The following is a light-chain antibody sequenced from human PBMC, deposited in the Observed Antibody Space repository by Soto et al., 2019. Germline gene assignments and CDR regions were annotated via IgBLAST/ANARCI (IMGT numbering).Light chain of an antibody. V-gene: IGKV3-15*01. CDR2: GAS. J-gene: IGKJ2*01. Sequence: EIVMTQSPATLSVFPGERATLSCRASQSVRSNLAWYQQKPGQAPRLLIYGASTRATGIPARFSGSGSGTEFNLTISSLQSEDFAVYYCQQYNNWPPYTFGQGTKLEIK. CDR1: QSVRSN. CDR3: QQYNNWPPYT.